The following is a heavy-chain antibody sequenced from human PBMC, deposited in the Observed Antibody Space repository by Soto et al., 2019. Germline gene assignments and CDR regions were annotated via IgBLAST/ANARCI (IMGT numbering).Heavy chain of an antibody. CDR1: GFTFSSYA. Sequence: GGSLRLSCAASGFTFSSYAMSWVRQAPGKGLEWVSAISGSGGSTYYADSVKGRFTISRDNSKNTLYLQMNSLRAEDTAVYYCAKAFVVVVVAKTHTWLAPWGKGTPVTVSS. CDR3: AKAFVVVVVAKTHTWLAP. J-gene: IGHJ5*02. D-gene: IGHD2-15*01. V-gene: IGHV3-23*01. CDR2: ISGSGGST.